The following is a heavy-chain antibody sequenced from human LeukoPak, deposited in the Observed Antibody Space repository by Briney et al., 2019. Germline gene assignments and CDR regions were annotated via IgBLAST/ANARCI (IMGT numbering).Heavy chain of an antibody. V-gene: IGHV1-69*05. CDR1: GGTFSSYA. CDR3: ATGGPWFDGSSSKTTKRRGWFDS. J-gene: IGHJ5*01. Sequence: SVKVSCKASGGTFSSYAISWVRQAPGQGLEWMGGIIPIFGTANYAQKFQGRVTITTDESTSTAYMELSSLRSEDTAVYYCATGGPWFDGSSSKTTKRRGWFDSWGQGTLVTVSS. D-gene: IGHD6-13*01. CDR2: IIPIFGTA.